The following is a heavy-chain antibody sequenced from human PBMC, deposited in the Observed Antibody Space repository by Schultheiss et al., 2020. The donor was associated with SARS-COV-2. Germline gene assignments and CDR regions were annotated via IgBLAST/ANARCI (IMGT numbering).Heavy chain of an antibody. D-gene: IGHD2-15*01. CDR3: ARGRVVVVVAAIIHYYYGMDV. V-gene: IGHV4-34*01. CDR1: GGSISSYY. Sequence: SETLSLTCTVSGGSISSYYWSWIRQPPGKGLEWIGEINHSGSTNYNPSLKSRVTISVDTSKNQFSLKLSSVTAADTAVYYCARGRVVVVVAAIIHYYYGMDVWGQGTTVTVSS. J-gene: IGHJ6*02. CDR2: INHSGST.